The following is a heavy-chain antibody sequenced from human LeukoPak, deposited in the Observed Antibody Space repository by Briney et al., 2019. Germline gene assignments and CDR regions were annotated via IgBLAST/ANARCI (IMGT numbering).Heavy chain of an antibody. Sequence: ASGKVSCKASGYTFTGYYIHWMRQAPGQGLEGMGCINPKTGVTEYAQKFQRRVTVTGDTTTTTSSLVLYRLTSDDTAVYYRAGRKAVAGSSDWGQGTLVVVTS. CDR2: INPKTGVT. D-gene: IGHD6-19*01. CDR1: GYTFTGYY. J-gene: IGHJ4*02. V-gene: IGHV1-2*02. CDR3: AGRKAVAGSSD.